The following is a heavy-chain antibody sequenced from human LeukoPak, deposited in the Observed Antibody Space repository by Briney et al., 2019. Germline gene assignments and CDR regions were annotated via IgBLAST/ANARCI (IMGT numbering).Heavy chain of an antibody. CDR3: AKNRGGSYYSGSDY. J-gene: IGHJ4*02. V-gene: IGHV3-23*01. CDR2: VSGSGDRT. CDR1: GFTFSSYA. D-gene: IGHD1-26*01. Sequence: GGSLRLSCAAAGFTFSSYAMSWVRQAPGKGLEWVAAVSGSGDRTYYADSLKDRFTISRDNSKNTLYLQMNSLRAEDTAVYYCAKNRGGSYYSGSDYWGQGTLVTVSS.